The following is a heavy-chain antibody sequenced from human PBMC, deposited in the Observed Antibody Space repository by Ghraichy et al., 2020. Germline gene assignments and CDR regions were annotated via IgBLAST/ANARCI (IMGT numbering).Heavy chain of an antibody. CDR2: ISAYNGNT. CDR1: GYTFTSYG. CDR3: ARVPQQWLVKRYFDL. D-gene: IGHD6-19*01. V-gene: IGHV1-18*01. Sequence: ASVKVSCKASGYTFTSYGISWVRQAPGQGLEWMGWISAYNGNTNYAQKLQGRVTMTTDTSTSTAYMELRSLRSDDTAVYYCARVPQQWLVKRYFDLWGRGTLVTVSS. J-gene: IGHJ2*01.